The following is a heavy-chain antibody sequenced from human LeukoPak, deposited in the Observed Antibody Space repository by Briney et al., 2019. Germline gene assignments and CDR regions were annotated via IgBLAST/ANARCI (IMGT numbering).Heavy chain of an antibody. CDR2: IYYSGST. CDR1: GGSISSGGYY. J-gene: IGHJ4*02. V-gene: IGHV4-31*03. CDR3: AAHRGHTYGPLDY. Sequence: PSQTLSLTCTVSGGSISSGGYYWSWIRQHPGKGLEWIGYIYYSGSTYYNPSLKSRVTISVDTSKNQFSLKLSSVTAADTAVYFCAAHRGHTYGPLDYWGQGILVTVSS. D-gene: IGHD5-18*01.